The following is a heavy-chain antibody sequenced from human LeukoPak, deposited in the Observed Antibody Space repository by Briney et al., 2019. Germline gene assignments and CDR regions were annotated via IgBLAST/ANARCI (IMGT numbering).Heavy chain of an antibody. CDR1: GYSISSGYY. D-gene: IGHD3-10*01. CDR3: ARGRPFVIRGVDWFDP. J-gene: IGHJ5*02. Sequence: PSETLSLTCTVSGYSISSGYYWGWIRQPPGKGLEWIGEINHSGSTNYNPSLKSRVTISVDTSKNQFSLKLSSVTAADTAVYYCARGRPFVIRGVDWFDPWGQGTLVTVSS. CDR2: INHSGST. V-gene: IGHV4-38-2*02.